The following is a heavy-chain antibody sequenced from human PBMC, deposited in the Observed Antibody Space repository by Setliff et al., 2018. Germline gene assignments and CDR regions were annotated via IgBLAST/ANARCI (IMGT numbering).Heavy chain of an antibody. CDR2: IYPGDSDI. CDR3: VRAGSGIGGDLDY. D-gene: IGHD3-10*01. J-gene: IGHJ4*02. Sequence: GESLKISCQASGYSFLIYWIGWVRQMPGKGLEWMGIIYPGDSDIRYSPSFEGQVTISADKSITTAYLQWSSLKASGTATYFCVRAGSGIGGDLDYWGQGTLVTVSS. V-gene: IGHV5-51*01. CDR1: GYSFLIYW.